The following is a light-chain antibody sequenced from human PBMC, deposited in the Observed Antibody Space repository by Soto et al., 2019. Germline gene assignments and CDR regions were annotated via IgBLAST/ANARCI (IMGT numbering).Light chain of an antibody. J-gene: IGKJ5*01. CDR3: LQRSSWPIT. V-gene: IGKV3-11*01. CDR1: QRISTY. CDR2: DAS. Sequence: EIVLTQSPATLSLSPGERASLSCRASQRISTYLAWYQQKPGQAPRLLIYDASNRATGIPARFSGSGSGTDFTLTISRLEPEDFAVYYCLQRSSWPITFGQGTRLEIK.